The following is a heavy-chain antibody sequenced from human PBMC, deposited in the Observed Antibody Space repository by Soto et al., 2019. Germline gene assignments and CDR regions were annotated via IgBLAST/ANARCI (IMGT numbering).Heavy chain of an antibody. J-gene: IGHJ5*02. CDR2: IIPIFGTA. CDR1: GGTFSSYA. CDR3: ARSLSYGSGSYSGPLRWFDP. D-gene: IGHD3-10*01. Sequence: VASVKVSCKASGGTFSSYAISWVRQAPGQGLEWMGGIIPIFGTANYARKFQGRVTITADESTSTAYMELSSLRSEDTAVYYCARSLSYGSGSYSGPLRWFDPWGQGTLVTVSS. V-gene: IGHV1-69*13.